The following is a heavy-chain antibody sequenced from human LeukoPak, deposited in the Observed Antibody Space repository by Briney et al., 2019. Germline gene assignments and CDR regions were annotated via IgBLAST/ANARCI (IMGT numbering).Heavy chain of an antibody. J-gene: IGHJ4*02. CDR3: ASFSISGYGEYYFDY. CDR1: GGSISSGDYY. Sequence: SQTLSLTCTVSGGSISSGDYYWSWIRQPPGKGLEWIGYIYYSGSTYYNPSLKSRVTISVDTSKNQFSLKLSSVTAADTAVYYCASFSISGYGEYYFDYWGQGTLVTVSS. D-gene: IGHD5-12*01. V-gene: IGHV4-30-4*01. CDR2: IYYSGST.